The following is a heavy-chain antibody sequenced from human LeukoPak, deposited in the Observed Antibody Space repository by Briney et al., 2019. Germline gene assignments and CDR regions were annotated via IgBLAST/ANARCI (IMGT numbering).Heavy chain of an antibody. D-gene: IGHD3-16*02. CDR2: ISASGGST. CDR3: VKDGGRYYDYVWGSYRPLGPGYDQ. V-gene: IGHV3-23*01. J-gene: IGHJ4*02. CDR1: GFTFSSYA. Sequence: PGGSLRLSCAASGFTFSSYAMSWVRQSPGKGLEWVSAISASGGSTYYADSVKGRFTISRDNSRNTLYLQMNSLRAEDTAVYYCVKDGGRYYDYVWGSYRPLGPGYDQWGQGTLVTVSS.